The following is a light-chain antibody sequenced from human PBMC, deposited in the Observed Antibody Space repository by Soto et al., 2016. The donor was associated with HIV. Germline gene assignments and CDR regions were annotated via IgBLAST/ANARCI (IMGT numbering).Light chain of an antibody. CDR1: NIGSKS. J-gene: IGLJ2*01. CDR2: DDS. Sequence: SYVLTQPPSVSVAPGKTARITCGGNNIGSKSVHWYQQKPGQAPVLVVYDDSDRPSGIPDRFSGSNSGNTATLTISRVEAGDEADYYCQVWDSSSDHPVLFGGGTKLTVL. CDR3: QVWDSSSDHPVL. V-gene: IGLV3-21*03.